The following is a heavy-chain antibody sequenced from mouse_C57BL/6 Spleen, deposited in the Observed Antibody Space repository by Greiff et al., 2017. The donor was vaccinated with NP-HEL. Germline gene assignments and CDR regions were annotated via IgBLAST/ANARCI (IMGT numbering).Heavy chain of an antibody. CDR1: GYSITSGYY. J-gene: IGHJ3*01. CDR2: ISYDGSN. Sequence: DVKLVESGPGLVKPSQSLSLTCSVTGYSITSGYYWNWIRQFPGNKLEWMGYISYDGSNNYNPSLKNRIPITRDTSKNQFFLKLNSVTTEDTATYYCASGLGFAYWGQGTLVTVSA. CDR3: ASGLGFAY. V-gene: IGHV3-6*01.